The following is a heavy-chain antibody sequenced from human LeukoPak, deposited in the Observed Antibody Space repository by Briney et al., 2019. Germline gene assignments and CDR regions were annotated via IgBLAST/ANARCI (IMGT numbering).Heavy chain of an antibody. V-gene: IGHV4-39*02. J-gene: IGHJ4*02. Sequence: SETLSLTCTVSGGSISSSSYYWGWIRQPPGKGLGWIGSIYYRGSTYYNPSLKSRVTISVDTSKNQFSLKLSSVTAADTAVYYCAREGDYYDTSGTLDYWGQGTLVTVSS. CDR1: GGSISSSSYY. CDR3: AREGDYYDTSGTLDY. CDR2: IYYRGST. D-gene: IGHD3-22*01.